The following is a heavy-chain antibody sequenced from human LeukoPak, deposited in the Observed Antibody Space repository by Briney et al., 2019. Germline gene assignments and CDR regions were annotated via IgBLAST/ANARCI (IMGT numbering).Heavy chain of an antibody. CDR2: IYHSGNT. D-gene: IGHD1-7*01. CDR1: GYSIRNGFY. Sequence: SETLSLTCTVSGYSIRNGFYWGWIRQPPGKGLEWIGSIYHSGNTYYNPSLKSRVNISVDTSKNQFSLKLCSVTAADTAVYYCARDNWNSGYMDVWGKGTTVTVSS. J-gene: IGHJ6*03. V-gene: IGHV4-38-2*02. CDR3: ARDNWNSGYMDV.